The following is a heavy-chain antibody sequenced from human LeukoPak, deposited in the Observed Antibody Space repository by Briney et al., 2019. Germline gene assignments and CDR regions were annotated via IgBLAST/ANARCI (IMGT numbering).Heavy chain of an antibody. CDR3: ARVEWLRYLGY. CDR1: GFTFSSYA. D-gene: IGHD5-12*01. V-gene: IGHV3-30*04. J-gene: IGHJ4*02. Sequence: GGSLRLSCAASGFTFSSYAMHWVRQAPGKGLEWVAVISYDGSNKYYADSVKGRFTISRDNSKNTLYLQMNSLRAEDTAVYYCARVEWLRYLGYWGQGTLVTVSS. CDR2: ISYDGSNK.